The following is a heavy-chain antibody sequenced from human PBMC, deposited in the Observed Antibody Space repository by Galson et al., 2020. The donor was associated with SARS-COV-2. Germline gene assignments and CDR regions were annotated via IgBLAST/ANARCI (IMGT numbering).Heavy chain of an antibody. J-gene: IGHJ6*02. Sequence: ESGPTLVKPTRTLTLTCTFSGFSLSTSGMCVSWIRQPPGKALEWLARIDWDDDKYYSTSLKTRLTISKDTSKNQVVLTMTNMDPVDTATYYCARTDYNYYYYGMDVWGQGTTVTVSS. CDR2: IDWDDDK. V-gene: IGHV2-70*11. CDR3: ARTDYNYYYYGMDV. D-gene: IGHD4-4*01. CDR1: GFSLSTSGMC.